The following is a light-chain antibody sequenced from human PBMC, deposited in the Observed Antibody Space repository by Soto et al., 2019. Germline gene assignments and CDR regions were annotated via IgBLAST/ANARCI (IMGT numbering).Light chain of an antibody. Sequence: EIVLTHSPGNLSLSPWERATLYFGASQSVSSSYLAWYQQKPGQAPRLLIYGASSRAAGIPDRFSGSGSGTDFTLTISRLEPEDFAVYYCQQYGSSPPVTFGQGTRLEIK. CDR2: GAS. V-gene: IGKV3-20*01. CDR3: QQYGSSPPVT. CDR1: QSVSSSY. J-gene: IGKJ5*01.